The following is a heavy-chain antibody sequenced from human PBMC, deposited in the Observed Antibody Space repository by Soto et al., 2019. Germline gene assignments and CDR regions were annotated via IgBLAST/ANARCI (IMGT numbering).Heavy chain of an antibody. CDR1: GYTFTSYG. CDR2: ISAYNGNT. J-gene: IGHJ5*02. Sequence: QVQLVQSGAEVKKPGASVKVSCKASGYTFTSYGIIWVRQAPGQGLEWMGWISAYNGNTNYAQKLQGRVTMTTDTSTSTAYMELRSLRSDDTAVYYCARDPRYYDFWSGYSDGFDPWGQGTLVTVSS. V-gene: IGHV1-18*01. CDR3: ARDPRYYDFWSGYSDGFDP. D-gene: IGHD3-3*01.